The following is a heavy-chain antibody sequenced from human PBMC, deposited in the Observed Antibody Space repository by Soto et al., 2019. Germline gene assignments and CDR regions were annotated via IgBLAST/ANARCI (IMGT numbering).Heavy chain of an antibody. Sequence: QVQLQQWGAGLLKPSETLSLTCAVYGGSFSGYSWTWIRQSPGKGLEWIGQINHSGSTTYNPSLKSRVTISLGPSKNQFSLELSSVTAADTAVYYCARGLFSENYYSGGWYYFDYWGQGTLVTVSS. J-gene: IGHJ4*02. V-gene: IGHV4-34*01. CDR3: ARGLFSENYYSGGWYYFDY. CDR1: GGSFSGYS. CDR2: INHSGST. D-gene: IGHD1-26*01.